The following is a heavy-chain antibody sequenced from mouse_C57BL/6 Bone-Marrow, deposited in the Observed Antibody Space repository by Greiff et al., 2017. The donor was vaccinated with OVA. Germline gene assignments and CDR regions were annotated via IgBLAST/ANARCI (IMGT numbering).Heavy chain of an antibody. CDR1: GYTFTDYY. V-gene: IGHV1-76*01. J-gene: IGHJ4*01. CDR3: ARADYYGSSYDAMDY. CDR2: IYPGSGNT. Sequence: QVQLKESGAELVRPGASVKLSCKASGYTFTDYYINWVKQRPGQGLEWIARIYPGSGNTYYTEKFKGKATLTAEKSSSTAYMQLSSLTSEDSAVYFCARADYYGSSYDAMDYWGQGTSVTVSS. D-gene: IGHD1-1*01.